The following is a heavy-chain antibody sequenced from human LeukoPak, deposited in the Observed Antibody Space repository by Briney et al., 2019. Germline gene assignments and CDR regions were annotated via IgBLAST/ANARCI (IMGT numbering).Heavy chain of an antibody. Sequence: ASVKVSCKASGYTFTGYHMHWVRQAPGQGLEWMGWINPNGGATNSAQKFQGRVTMTRDTSISTAYMELSRLRSDDTAVYYCARADSGYEFDYWGQGTLVTVSS. CDR1: GYTFTGYH. CDR3: ARADSGYEFDY. V-gene: IGHV1-2*02. J-gene: IGHJ4*02. CDR2: INPNGGAT. D-gene: IGHD5-12*01.